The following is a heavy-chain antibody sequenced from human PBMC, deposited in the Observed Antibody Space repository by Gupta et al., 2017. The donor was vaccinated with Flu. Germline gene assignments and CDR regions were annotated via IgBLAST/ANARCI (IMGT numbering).Heavy chain of an antibody. CDR1: GFTVSSYA. Sequence: EMQLLESGGGLVQPGGSLRLSCVVSGFTVSSYAMTWGRQAPGKGPEWVVSIRTSGDKTYYADSLKGRFTISRDNSRNTLYLQMDSLRVDDTALYFCAKEIAAFGKGLADVWGQGTTVTVSS. CDR3: AKEIAAFGKGLADV. D-gene: IGHD6-13*01. CDR2: IRTSGDKT. V-gene: IGHV3-23*01. J-gene: IGHJ6*02.